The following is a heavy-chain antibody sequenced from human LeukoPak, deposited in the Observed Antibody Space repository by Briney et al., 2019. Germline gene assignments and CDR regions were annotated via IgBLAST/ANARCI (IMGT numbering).Heavy chain of an antibody. CDR3: ASYYGSGSYDAFDI. D-gene: IGHD3-10*01. Sequence: SETLSLTCTVSGGSIRSSYYYWGWIRQPPGKGLEWIGSIYDSGSTYYNPSLKSRVTISVDTSKNQFSLKLNSVTAADTAVYYCASYYGSGSYDAFDIWGQGTMVTVSS. V-gene: IGHV4-39*01. CDR2: IYDSGST. J-gene: IGHJ3*02. CDR1: GGSIRSSYYY.